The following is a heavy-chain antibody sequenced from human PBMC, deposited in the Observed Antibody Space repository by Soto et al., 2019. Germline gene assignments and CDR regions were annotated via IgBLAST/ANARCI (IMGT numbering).Heavy chain of an antibody. V-gene: IGHV3-23*01. Sequence: EVQLLESGGGLVQPGGSLRLSCAASGFTFSSYAMSWVRQAPGKGLEWVSAISGSGGSTYYADSVKGRFTISRDNSKNTLYLQMNSLRAEDTAVYYCAKSLLPFTAQLALYYYYYGMDVWGQGTTVTVSS. D-gene: IGHD6-6*01. J-gene: IGHJ6*02. CDR1: GFTFSSYA. CDR2: ISGSGGST. CDR3: AKSLLPFTAQLALYYYYYGMDV.